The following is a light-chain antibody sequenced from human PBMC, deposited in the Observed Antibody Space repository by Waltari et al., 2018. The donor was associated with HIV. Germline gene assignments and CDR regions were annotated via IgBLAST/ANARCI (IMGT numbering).Light chain of an antibody. V-gene: IGKV3-15*01. Sequence: EIVMTQSPATLSVSPGQRVPLSCRASQSVSNNLAWYQQKPGQSPRLLIHGTSTRATGLPARFSGGGSGTEFTLTISSLQSEDFAVYFCQQYYNWPLTFGQGTRLEIK. CDR3: QQYYNWPLT. CDR1: QSVSNN. CDR2: GTS. J-gene: IGKJ5*01.